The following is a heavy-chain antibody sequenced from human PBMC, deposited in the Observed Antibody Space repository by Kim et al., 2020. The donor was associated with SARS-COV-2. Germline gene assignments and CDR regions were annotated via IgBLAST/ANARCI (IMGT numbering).Heavy chain of an antibody. J-gene: IGHJ4*02. V-gene: IGHV3-23*01. Sequence: ISDSGFRTHYADSVKGRFTISRDNSKSTLFLKMTSLRAEDTAVYYCEASDYWGQGSLVTVSS. CDR3: EASDY. CDR2: ISDSGFRT.